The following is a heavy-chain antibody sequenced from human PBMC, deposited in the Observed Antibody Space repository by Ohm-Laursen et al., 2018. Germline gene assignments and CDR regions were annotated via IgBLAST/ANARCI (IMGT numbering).Heavy chain of an antibody. CDR3: AKDSMGIAVAGPLDY. D-gene: IGHD6-19*01. CDR1: GFTFSSYG. J-gene: IGHJ4*02. V-gene: IGHV3-30*18. CDR2: ISYDGSNK. Sequence: SLRLSCTASGFTFSSYGMHWVRQAPGKGLEWVAVISYDGSNKYYADSVKGRFTISRDNSKNTLYLQMNSLRAEDTAVYYRAKDSMGIAVAGPLDYWGQGTLVTVSS.